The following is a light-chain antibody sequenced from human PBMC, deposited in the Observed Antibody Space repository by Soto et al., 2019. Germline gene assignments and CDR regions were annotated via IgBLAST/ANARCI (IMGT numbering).Light chain of an antibody. CDR1: QSVSSY. V-gene: IGKV3-11*01. J-gene: IGKJ4*01. CDR3: QQRSNWLT. Sequence: EIVLTQSPATLSLSPGERATLSCRASQSVSSYLAWYQQKPGQAPRLLIYDASNRATVIPARFSGSGSGTDFTLTISSLEPEDLAVYYCQQRSNWLTFGGGTKVEIK. CDR2: DAS.